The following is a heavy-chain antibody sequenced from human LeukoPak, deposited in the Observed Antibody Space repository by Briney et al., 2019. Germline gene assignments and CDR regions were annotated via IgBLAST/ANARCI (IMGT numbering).Heavy chain of an antibody. CDR2: IYEEGGED. J-gene: IGHJ4*02. D-gene: IGHD2-8*01. CDR3: AREGACTTQRCYEDF. Sequence: QPGGSLRLFCAASGLTLWWLWRTWVPQAPGKGLEWVAKIYEEGGEDYCVESVRGRFTIFRDNPENSLYLQLRSQRGADEAMYYCAREGACTTQRCYEDFWGQGTMVTVSS. CDR1: GLTLWWLW. V-gene: IGHV3-7*01.